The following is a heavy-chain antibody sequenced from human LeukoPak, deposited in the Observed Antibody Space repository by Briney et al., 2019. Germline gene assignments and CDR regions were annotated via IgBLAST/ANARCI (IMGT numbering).Heavy chain of an antibody. CDR3: ASAVDTAHSRTKYYFDY. D-gene: IGHD5-18*01. J-gene: IGHJ4*02. Sequence: SVKVSCKASGDTFSSYAISWVRQAPGQGLEWMGGIIPIFGTANYAQKFQGRVTITADESTSTAYMELSSLRSEDTAVYYCASAVDTAHSRTKYYFDYWGQGTLVTVSS. CDR2: IIPIFGTA. V-gene: IGHV1-69*13. CDR1: GDTFSSYA.